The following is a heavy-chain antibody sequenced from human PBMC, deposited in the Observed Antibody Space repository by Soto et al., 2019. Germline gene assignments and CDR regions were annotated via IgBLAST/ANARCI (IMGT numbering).Heavy chain of an antibody. J-gene: IGHJ2*01. CDR1: GYTFTSYG. Sequence: QVQLVQSGAEVKKPGASVKVSCKASGYTFTSYGISWVRQAPGQGLEWMGWISAYNGNTDYAQQLQGRVTLTTDTSTSTAYRELRSLRSDDTAVYYCARDTAVAGTIWYFDLWGRGTLVTVSS. D-gene: IGHD6-19*01. CDR3: ARDTAVAGTIWYFDL. CDR2: ISAYNGNT. V-gene: IGHV1-18*01.